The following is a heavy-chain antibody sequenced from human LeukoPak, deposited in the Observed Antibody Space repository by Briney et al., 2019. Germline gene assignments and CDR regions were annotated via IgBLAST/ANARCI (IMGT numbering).Heavy chain of an antibody. CDR2: INHSGST. CDR3: ARVRRSSDAFDI. Sequence: SETLSLTCAVYGGSFSGYYWSWIRQPPGKGLEWIGEINHSGSTNYNPSLKSRVTISVDTSKNQFSLKLSSVTAADTAVYYCARVRRSSDAFDIWGQGTMVTVSS. CDR1: GGSFSGYY. J-gene: IGHJ3*02. V-gene: IGHV4-34*01.